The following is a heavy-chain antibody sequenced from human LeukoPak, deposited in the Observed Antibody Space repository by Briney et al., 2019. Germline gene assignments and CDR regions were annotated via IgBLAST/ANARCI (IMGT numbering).Heavy chain of an antibody. V-gene: IGHV3-30*04. Sequence: GRSLRLSCAASGFTFSSYAMHWVRQAPGKGLEWVAVISYDGSNKYYADSVKGRFTISRDKSKNTLYLQMNSLRAEDTAVYYCARDNTYYYDSSGYYPYYGMDVWGQGTTVTVSS. CDR3: ARDNTYYYDSSGYYPYYGMDV. CDR2: ISYDGSNK. J-gene: IGHJ6*02. D-gene: IGHD3-22*01. CDR1: GFTFSSYA.